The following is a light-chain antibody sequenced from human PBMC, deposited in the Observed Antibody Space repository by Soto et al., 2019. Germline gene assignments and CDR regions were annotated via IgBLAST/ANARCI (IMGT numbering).Light chain of an antibody. Sequence: QSALTQPASVSGSPGQSITISCTGTSSDDGSYNYVSWYQQHPGKAPKLMIYDVSNRPSGVSNRFSGSKSGNTASLTISGLQAEDEADYYCSSYTSSSIYVFASGTKLTVL. CDR2: DVS. V-gene: IGLV2-14*01. CDR1: SSDDGSYNY. CDR3: SSYTSSSIYV. J-gene: IGLJ1*01.